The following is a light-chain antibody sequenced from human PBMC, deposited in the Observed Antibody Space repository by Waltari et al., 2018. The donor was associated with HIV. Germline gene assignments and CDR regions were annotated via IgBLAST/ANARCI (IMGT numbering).Light chain of an antibody. CDR1: ALPKQY. J-gene: IGLJ1*01. CDR3: QSADTTGSLYV. Sequence: SYDLTQPPSVSVSPGQTARITCSGTALPKQYAYWYQQKPGQAPVLLIYKDTERPSGIPERFSGSSSGTTVTLTISGVQAEDEADYYCQSADTTGSLYVFGTGTKVTV. V-gene: IGLV3-25*03. CDR2: KDT.